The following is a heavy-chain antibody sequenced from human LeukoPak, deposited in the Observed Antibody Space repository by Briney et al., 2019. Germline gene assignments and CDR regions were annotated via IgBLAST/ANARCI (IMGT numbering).Heavy chain of an antibody. CDR3: ARLLIAAVGGWFDP. J-gene: IGHJ5*02. Sequence: SQTLSLTCTVSGGSISSGGYYWSWIRQPPGKGLEWIGYVYHSGSTYYNPSLKSRVTISVDRSKNQFSLKLSSVTAADTAVYYCARLLIAAVGGWFDPWGQGPRSPSPQ. CDR2: VYHSGST. D-gene: IGHD6-13*01. V-gene: IGHV4-30-2*01. CDR1: GGSISSGGYY.